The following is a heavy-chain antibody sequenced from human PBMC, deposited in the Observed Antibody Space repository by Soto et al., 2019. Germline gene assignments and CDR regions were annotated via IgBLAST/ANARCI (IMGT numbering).Heavy chain of an antibody. V-gene: IGHV3-33*01. CDR3: ARDLAAGPRRIDY. Sequence: QVQLVESGGGVVQPGRSLRLSCAASGFTFSSYGMHWVRQAPGKGLEWVAVIWYDGSNKYYADSVKGRFTISRDNSKNTLYLQMNSLRAEDTAVYYCARDLAAGPRRIDYWGQGTLVTVSS. D-gene: IGHD6-13*01. CDR1: GFTFSSYG. J-gene: IGHJ4*02. CDR2: IWYDGSNK.